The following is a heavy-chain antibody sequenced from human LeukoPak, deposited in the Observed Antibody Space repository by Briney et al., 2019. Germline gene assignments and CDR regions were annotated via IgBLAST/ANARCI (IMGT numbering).Heavy chain of an antibody. V-gene: IGHV4-61*05. D-gene: IGHD3-10*01. CDR3: ARVFDSGSQAYFYYMDV. CDR1: GGSINSKNYY. J-gene: IGHJ6*03. Sequence: PSETLSLTCSVSGGSINSKNYYWGWIQQPPGKGLEWIGYIYSSGSTNYNPSLKSRVTMSVDTSKNQFSLKVSSVTAADTAVYYCARVFDSGSQAYFYYMDVWGKGTTVTISS. CDR2: IYSSGST.